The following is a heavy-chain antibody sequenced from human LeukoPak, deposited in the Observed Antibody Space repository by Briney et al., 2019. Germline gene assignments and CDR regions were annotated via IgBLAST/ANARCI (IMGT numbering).Heavy chain of an antibody. V-gene: IGHV1-69*05. D-gene: IGHD3-22*01. CDR2: IIPIFGTA. J-gene: IGHJ3*02. CDR1: GYTFTGYY. Sequence: SVKVSCKASGYTFTGYYMHWVRQPPGQGLEWMGRIIPIFGTANYAQKFQGRVTITTDESTSTAYMELSSLRSEDTAVYYCARDRYYYDSSGYYYHDAFDIWGQGTMVTVSS. CDR3: ARDRYYYDSSGYYYHDAFDI.